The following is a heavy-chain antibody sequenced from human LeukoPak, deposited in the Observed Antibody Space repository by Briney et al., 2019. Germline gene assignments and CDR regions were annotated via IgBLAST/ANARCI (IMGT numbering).Heavy chain of an antibody. CDR1: GFTFNTYA. V-gene: IGHV3-23*01. Sequence: PGGSLRLSCAASGFTFNTYAMTWVRQAPGKGLEWVSAVSGSGGSTYYADSVKGRFTISKDNSKNTLYLQMNSLRADDTAVYYCARSSYPYYFDYWGQGTLVTVSS. J-gene: IGHJ4*02. CDR2: VSGSGGST. CDR3: ARSSYPYYFDY. D-gene: IGHD6-19*01.